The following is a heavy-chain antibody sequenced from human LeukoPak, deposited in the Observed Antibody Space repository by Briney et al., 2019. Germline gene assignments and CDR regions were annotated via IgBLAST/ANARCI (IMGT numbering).Heavy chain of an antibody. CDR1: GFTFSNFA. CDR3: AKERRGFYMDA. Sequence: GGSLRLSCAASGFTFSNFAMHWARQAPGKGLEWVALISYDGSVRFYADSVKGRFTISRDKSKNTLYLQMSSLRAEDTAVYYCAKERRGFYMDAWGTGTTVTISS. V-gene: IGHV3-30*02. J-gene: IGHJ6*03. CDR2: ISYDGSVR.